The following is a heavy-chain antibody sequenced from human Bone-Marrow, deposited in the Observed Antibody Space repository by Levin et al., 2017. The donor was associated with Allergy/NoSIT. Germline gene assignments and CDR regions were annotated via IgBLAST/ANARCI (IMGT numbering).Heavy chain of an antibody. CDR1: GYSISSGYY. Sequence: ASETLSLTCTVSGYSISSGYYWGWIRQPPGKGLEWIGSIYHSGSTYYNPSLKSRVTISVDTSKNQFSLKLSSVTAADTAVYYCARARIAVAATAGYWGQGTLVTVSS. CDR2: IYHSGST. D-gene: IGHD6-19*01. V-gene: IGHV4-38-2*02. J-gene: IGHJ4*02. CDR3: ARARIAVAATAGY.